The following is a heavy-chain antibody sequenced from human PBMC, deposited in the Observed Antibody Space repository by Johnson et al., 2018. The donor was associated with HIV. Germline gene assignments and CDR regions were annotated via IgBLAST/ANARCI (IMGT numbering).Heavy chain of an antibody. CDR1: GVIFSSYG. V-gene: IGHV3-33*06. D-gene: IGHD5-18*01. Sequence: QVQLVESGGGVVQPGRSLRLSCAASGVIFSSYGMHWVRQAPGKGLEWVALIWNDGSDKYYADSVKGRFTISRDNSRNTLYLQMNSLRAEDTAVYYCAKDRTIHDVFDIWGQGTMVTVSS. J-gene: IGHJ3*02. CDR3: AKDRTIHDVFDI. CDR2: IWNDGSDK.